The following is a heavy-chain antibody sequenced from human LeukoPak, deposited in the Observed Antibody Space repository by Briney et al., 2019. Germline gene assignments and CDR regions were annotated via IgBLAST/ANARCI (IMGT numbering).Heavy chain of an antibody. V-gene: IGHV4-39*07. D-gene: IGHD6-13*01. CDR2: IYYSGST. J-gene: IGHJ1*01. CDR1: GGSISSSSYY. Sequence: SETLSLTCTVSGGSISSSSYYWGWIRQPPGKGLEWIGSIYYSGSTYYNPSLKSRVTISVDTSKNQFSLKLSSVTAADTAVYYCARDSIAAAGTGYFQHWGQGTLVTVSS. CDR3: ARDSIAAAGTGYFQH.